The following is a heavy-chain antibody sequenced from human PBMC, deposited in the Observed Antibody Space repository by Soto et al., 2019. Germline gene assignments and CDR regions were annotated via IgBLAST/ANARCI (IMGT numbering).Heavy chain of an antibody. V-gene: IGHV3-23*01. CDR1: GFTFSSYA. CDR2: ISGSGGST. D-gene: IGHD3-22*01. CDR3: AKDRQDYYDSSGFFDY. Sequence: GGSLRLSCAASGFTFSSYAMSWVRQAPGKGLEWVSAISGSGGSTYYADSVKGRFTISRDNSKNTLYLQMNSLRAEDTAVYYCAKDRQDYYDSSGFFDYWGQGTLVTVSS. J-gene: IGHJ4*02.